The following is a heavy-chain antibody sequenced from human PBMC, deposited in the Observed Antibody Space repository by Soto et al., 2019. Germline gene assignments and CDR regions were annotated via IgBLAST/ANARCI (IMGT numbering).Heavy chain of an antibody. Sequence: EVQLLESGGGLVQPGGSLRLSCAASGFTFSSYAMSWVRQAPGKGLEWVSAISGSGGSTYYADSVKGRFTISRDNSKNTLYLQMNSLRAEDTAVYYCAKDRAIGCSSTSCHSNWFDTWGQGTLVTVSS. CDR3: AKDRAIGCSSTSCHSNWFDT. D-gene: IGHD2-2*01. CDR1: GFTFSSYA. J-gene: IGHJ5*02. CDR2: ISGSGGST. V-gene: IGHV3-23*01.